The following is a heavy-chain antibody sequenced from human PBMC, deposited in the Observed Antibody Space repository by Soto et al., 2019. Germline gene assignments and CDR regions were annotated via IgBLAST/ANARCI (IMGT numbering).Heavy chain of an antibody. V-gene: IGHV4-30-4*01. Sequence: PSETLSLTCTVSGGSISSGDYYWSWIRQPPGKGLEWIGYIYYSGSTYYNPSLKSRVTISVDTSKNQFSLKLSSVTAADTAVYYCARKTYYYDSSGSDPFDYWGQGTLVTVSS. J-gene: IGHJ4*02. CDR3: ARKTYYYDSSGSDPFDY. D-gene: IGHD3-22*01. CDR2: IYYSGST. CDR1: GGSISSGDYY.